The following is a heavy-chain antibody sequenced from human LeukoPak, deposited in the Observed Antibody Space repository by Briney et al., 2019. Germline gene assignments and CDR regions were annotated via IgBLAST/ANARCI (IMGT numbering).Heavy chain of an antibody. J-gene: IGHJ4*02. CDR3: ARGPLGRNGDYFDY. V-gene: IGHV1-3*01. CDR2: INAGNGDT. Sequence: ASVKVSCKTSGYTFTNYAMQWVRQAPGQRLEWMGWINAGNGDTKYSQKFQGRVTITRDTSASIAYMKLSSLRSEDTAVYYCARGPLGRNGDYFDYWGQGTLVTVSS. CDR1: GYTFTNYA. D-gene: IGHD7-27*01.